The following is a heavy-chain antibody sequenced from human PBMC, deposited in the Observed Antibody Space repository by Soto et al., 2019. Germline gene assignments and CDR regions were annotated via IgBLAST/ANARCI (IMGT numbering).Heavy chain of an antibody. CDR1: GDSVASNSGV. V-gene: IGHV6-1*01. CDR2: TYYRSQWYS. J-gene: IGHJ4*02. Sequence: QTLSLTCVISGDSVASNSGVWNWIRQSPSRGLEWLGRTYYRSQWYSDYAISVKSRITVSPDTSKNQFSLQLNSVTPEDTAVYYCVRSSHWSFDSWGQGTLVTVSS. D-gene: IGHD2-8*02. CDR3: VRSSHWSFDS.